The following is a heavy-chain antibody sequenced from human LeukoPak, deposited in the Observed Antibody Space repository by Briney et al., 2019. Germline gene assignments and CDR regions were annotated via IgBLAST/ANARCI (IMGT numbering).Heavy chain of an antibody. CDR1: GFTFGDCA. Sequence: PGGSLRLSCTASGFTFGDCAMSWFRQAPGKGLEWVGFIRSKAYGGTTEYAASVKGRFTISRDDSKSIAYLQMNSLKTEDTAVYYCTRGAEDIVVVHWFDPWGQGTLVTVSS. V-gene: IGHV3-49*03. CDR3: TRGAEDIVVVHWFDP. J-gene: IGHJ5*02. CDR2: IRSKAYGGTT. D-gene: IGHD2-2*01.